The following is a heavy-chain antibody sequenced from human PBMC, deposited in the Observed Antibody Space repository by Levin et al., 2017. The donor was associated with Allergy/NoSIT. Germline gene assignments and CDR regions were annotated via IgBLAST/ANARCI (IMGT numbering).Heavy chain of an antibody. Sequence: SETLSLTCTVSGGSISSSSYYWGWIRQPPGTGLEWIGSIYYSGSTYYNPSLKSRVTISVDTSKNQFSLKLSSVTAADTAVYYCARLGYGSGSYNFDYWGQGTLVTVSS. J-gene: IGHJ4*02. V-gene: IGHV4-39*01. CDR3: ARLGYGSGSYNFDY. CDR2: IYYSGST. CDR1: GGSISSSSYY. D-gene: IGHD3-10*01.